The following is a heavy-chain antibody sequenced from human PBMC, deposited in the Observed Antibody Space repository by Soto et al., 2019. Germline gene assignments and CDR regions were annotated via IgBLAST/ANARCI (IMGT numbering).Heavy chain of an antibody. Sequence: SGPTLVNPTETLTLTCTVSGFSLRNTRMGVSWIRQPPGKALEWLALIDWADDKYYSTSLKTRLTISKDTSKNQVVLTMTNVEPVDTATYFCSRAVGGFTYGYPDYWGQGTLVTVSS. V-gene: IGHV2-70*01. J-gene: IGHJ4*02. D-gene: IGHD5-18*01. CDR2: IDWADDK. CDR3: SRAVGGFTYGYPDY. CDR1: GFSLRNTRMG.